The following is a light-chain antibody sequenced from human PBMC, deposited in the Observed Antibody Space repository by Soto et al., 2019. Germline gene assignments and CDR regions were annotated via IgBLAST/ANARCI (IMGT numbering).Light chain of an antibody. J-gene: IGKJ1*01. CDR3: QQYGSSPWT. CDR1: QSVRNNY. Sequence: ETVLTQSPGTLSLSPGERATLSCRASQSVRNNYLAWYQQKPGQAPRLLISGASSRAAGIPDRFSGSGSGTDFTLTISRLEPEDFAVYYCQQYGSSPWTFGQGTKVDIK. CDR2: GAS. V-gene: IGKV3-20*01.